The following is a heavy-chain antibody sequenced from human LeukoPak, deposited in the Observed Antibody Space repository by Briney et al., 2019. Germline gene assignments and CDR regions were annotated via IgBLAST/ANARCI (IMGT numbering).Heavy chain of an antibody. CDR1: GYTFIDYH. D-gene: IGHD3-22*01. J-gene: IGHJ4*02. CDR2: INPNSGGT. V-gene: IGHV1-2*02. Sequence: GASVKVSCKASGYTFIDYHMHWVRQAPGRGLEWMGWINPNSGGTNYAQKFQGRVTMTRDTSISTAYMELSRLRSDDTAVYYCARGFPFGYYDSSGSYYFDYWGQGTLVTVSS. CDR3: ARGFPFGYYDSSGSYYFDY.